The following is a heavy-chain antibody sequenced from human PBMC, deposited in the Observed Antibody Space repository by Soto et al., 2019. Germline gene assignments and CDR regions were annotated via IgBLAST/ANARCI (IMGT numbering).Heavy chain of an antibody. V-gene: IGHV3-30-3*01. CDR2: ISYDGSNK. D-gene: IGHD3-10*01. J-gene: IGHJ6*02. Sequence: LRLSCAASGFTFSSYAMHWVRQAPGKGLEWVAVISYDGSNKYYADSVKGRFTISRDNSKNTLYLQMNSLRAEDTAVYYCARDPNNYYGSGTHTRYYYYGMDVWGQGTTVTVSS. CDR1: GFTFSSYA. CDR3: ARDPNNYYGSGTHTRYYYYGMDV.